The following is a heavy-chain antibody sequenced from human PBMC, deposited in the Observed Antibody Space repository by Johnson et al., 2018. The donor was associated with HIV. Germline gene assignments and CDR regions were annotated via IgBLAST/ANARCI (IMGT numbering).Heavy chain of an antibody. J-gene: IGHJ3*02. CDR2: INWNGDST. V-gene: IGHV3-20*04. CDR3: ARVYSNYEGAAASYPFDI. Sequence: VLLVESGGGVVRPGGSLRLSCAASGFRFDDYGMTWVRQAPGKGLEWVSGINWNGDSTGYADSVKGRFTISRDNAKNTLYLQMNSLRAEDTAVYYCARVYSNYEGAAASYPFDIWGQGTMVTVSS. CDR1: GFRFDDYG. D-gene: IGHD4-11*01.